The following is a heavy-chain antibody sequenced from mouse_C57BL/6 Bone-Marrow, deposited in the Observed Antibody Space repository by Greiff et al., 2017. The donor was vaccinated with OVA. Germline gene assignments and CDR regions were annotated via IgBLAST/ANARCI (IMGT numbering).Heavy chain of an antibody. Sequence: QVQLQQSGAELARPGASVKLSCKASGYTFTSYGISWVKQRTGQGLEWIGVIYPRSGNTYYNEKFKGKATLTADKSSSTAYMELRSLTSEDSAVSVYARAPYGASNEYYFDYWGRGTTLTVSS. V-gene: IGHV1-81*01. CDR2: IYPRSGNT. CDR1: GYTFTSYG. CDR3: ARAPYGASNEYYFDY. J-gene: IGHJ2*01. D-gene: IGHD1-1*01.